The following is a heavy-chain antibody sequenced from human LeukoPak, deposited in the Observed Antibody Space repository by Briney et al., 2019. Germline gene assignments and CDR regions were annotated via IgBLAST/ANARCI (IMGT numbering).Heavy chain of an antibody. CDR3: ARVRTTVTYYFDY. D-gene: IGHD4-17*01. Sequence: GGSLRLSCAASGFTFSSYEMNWVRQAPGKGLEWVAHIKQDGSDKYYVDSVKGRFTISRDDAKNSLYLQMNSLRAEDTAVYYCARVRTTVTYYFDYWGQGTLVTVSS. J-gene: IGHJ4*02. CDR2: IKQDGSDK. CDR1: GFTFSSYE. V-gene: IGHV3-7*01.